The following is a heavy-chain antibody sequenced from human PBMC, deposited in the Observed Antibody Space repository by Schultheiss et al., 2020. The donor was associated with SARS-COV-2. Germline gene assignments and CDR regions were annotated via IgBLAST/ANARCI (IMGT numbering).Heavy chain of an antibody. CDR1: GGIFSNYA. J-gene: IGHJ6*03. CDR2: ISAYNGNT. D-gene: IGHD1-1*01. Sequence: GESLKISCKGSGGIFSNYAISWVRQAPGQGLEWMGWISAYNGNTNYAQKLQGRVTMTTDTSTSTAYMELRSLRSDDTAVYYCARVQYNWNPDRGYYYMDVWGKGTTGTVSS. CDR3: ARVQYNWNPDRGYYYMDV. V-gene: IGHV1-18*01.